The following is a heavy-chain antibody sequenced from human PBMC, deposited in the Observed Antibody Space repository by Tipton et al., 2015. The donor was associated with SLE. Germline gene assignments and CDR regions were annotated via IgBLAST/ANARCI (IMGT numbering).Heavy chain of an antibody. V-gene: IGHV4-61*01. D-gene: IGHD6-13*01. CDR1: GGSVSSGSYY. CDR2: IYYSGST. J-gene: IGHJ4*02. CDR3: ARRGIAAAGPDY. Sequence: TLSLTCTVSGGSVSSGSYYWSWIRQPPGKGLEWIGYIYYSGSTNYNPSLKSRVTISVDTSKNQFSLKLSSVTAADTAVYYCARRGIAAAGPDYWGQGTLVTVSS.